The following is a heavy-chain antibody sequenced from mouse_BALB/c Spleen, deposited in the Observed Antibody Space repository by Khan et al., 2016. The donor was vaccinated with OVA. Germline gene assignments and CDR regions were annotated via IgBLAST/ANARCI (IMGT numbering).Heavy chain of an antibody. J-gene: IGHJ3*01. CDR2: INPRNGGT. V-gene: IGHV1S81*02. Sequence: QVQLQQSGAELVKPGASVKLSCKASGYTFTSYYIYWVKKRPGQGLEWIGGINPRNGGTYFNELFESKAKLTVDKSSSTAFMQVSSLTSEDSAVYYCTRSGWAAFAYWGQGTLVTVSA. D-gene: IGHD1-1*02. CDR3: TRSGWAAFAY. CDR1: GYTFTSYY.